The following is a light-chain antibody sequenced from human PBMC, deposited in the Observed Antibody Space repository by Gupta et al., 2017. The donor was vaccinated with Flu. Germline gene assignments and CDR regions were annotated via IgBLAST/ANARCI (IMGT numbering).Light chain of an antibody. V-gene: IGKV3-20*01. Sequence: GERATLSCRASQSVSRYLAWYQQKPGQAPRLLIYGASSRATGIPDRFSGSGSGTDFTLSISRLEPEDFAVYSCQQYDTSPLTFGGGTKVEIK. CDR3: QQYDTSPLT. J-gene: IGKJ4*01. CDR1: QSVSRY. CDR2: GAS.